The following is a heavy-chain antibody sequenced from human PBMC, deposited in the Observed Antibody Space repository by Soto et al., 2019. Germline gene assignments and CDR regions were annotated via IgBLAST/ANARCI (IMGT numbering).Heavy chain of an antibody. D-gene: IGHD3-3*01. J-gene: IGHJ4*02. Sequence: SGPTLAKPTQTLTLTCTFSGFSLSTSGVGVGWIRQPPGKALEWLALIYWDDDKRYSATLKGRLTITKDTSKNQLVLTMANMDPVDTATYYCAHGLITVFGVVIEYYFDYWGQGTLVTVSS. V-gene: IGHV2-5*02. CDR3: AHGLITVFGVVIEYYFDY. CDR2: IYWDDDK. CDR1: GFSLSTSGVG.